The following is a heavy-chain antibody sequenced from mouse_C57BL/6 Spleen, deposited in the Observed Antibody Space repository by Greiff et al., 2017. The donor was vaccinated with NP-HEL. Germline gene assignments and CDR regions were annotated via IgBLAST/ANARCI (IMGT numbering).Heavy chain of an antibody. Sequence: QVQLQQPGAELVMPGASVKLSCKASGYTFTSYWMHWVKQRPGQGLEWIGDIDPSDSYTNYNQKFKGKSTLTVDKSSSTAYMQLSSLTSEDSAVYYGARKSLGRGYFDYWGQGTTLTVSS. D-gene: IGHD3-3*01. CDR1: GYTFTSYW. CDR3: ARKSLGRGYFDY. CDR2: IDPSDSYT. J-gene: IGHJ2*01. V-gene: IGHV1-69*01.